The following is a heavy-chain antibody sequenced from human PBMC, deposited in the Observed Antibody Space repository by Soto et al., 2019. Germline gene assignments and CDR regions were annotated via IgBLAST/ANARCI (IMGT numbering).Heavy chain of an antibody. Sequence: GESLKISCKASGYIFTTYWIGWVRQMPGKGLERMRIIYPGDSDARYSPSFQGQVTISADKSINNAYLQWSSLKASDTALYYCARQREAYCSIGRCPFDYWGQGSLVTVSS. CDR3: ARQREAYCSIGRCPFDY. CDR2: IYPGDSDA. V-gene: IGHV5-51*01. D-gene: IGHD2-2*01. J-gene: IGHJ4*02. CDR1: GYIFTTYW.